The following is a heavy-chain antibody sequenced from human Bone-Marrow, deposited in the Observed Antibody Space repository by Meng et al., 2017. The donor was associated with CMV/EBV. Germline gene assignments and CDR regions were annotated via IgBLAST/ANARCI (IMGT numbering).Heavy chain of an antibody. D-gene: IGHD3-3*01. CDR1: GYTFTSYD. Sequence: ASVKVSCKASGYTFTSYDINWVRQATGQGLEWITWMNPNSSNTDYAQKFQGRVTITRNTSISTAYMEVSSLRSDDTAVYYCARAPHLGWSPYYGMDVWGQGTTVTVSS. V-gene: IGHV1-8*03. CDR2: MNPNSSNT. J-gene: IGHJ6*02. CDR3: ARAPHLGWSPYYGMDV.